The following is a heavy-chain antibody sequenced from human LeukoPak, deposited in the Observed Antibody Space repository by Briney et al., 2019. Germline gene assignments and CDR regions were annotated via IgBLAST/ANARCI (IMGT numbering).Heavy chain of an antibody. Sequence: GGSLRLSCAASGFTFSSYWMSWVRQAPGKGLKWVANIKQDGSEKYYVDSVRGRFTISRDNAKNSLYLQMNSLRAEDTAVYYCARTYCSSTSCYNWGQGTLVTVSS. CDR3: ARTYCSSTSCYN. D-gene: IGHD2-2*01. CDR1: GFTFSSYW. V-gene: IGHV3-7*01. CDR2: IKQDGSEK. J-gene: IGHJ4*02.